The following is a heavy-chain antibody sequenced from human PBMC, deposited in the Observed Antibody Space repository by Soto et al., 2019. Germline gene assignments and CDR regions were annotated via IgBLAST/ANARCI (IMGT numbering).Heavy chain of an antibody. CDR2: ISWDGGST. CDR1: GFTFDDYT. J-gene: IGHJ6*02. Sequence: GSLRLSCAASGFTFDDYTMHWVRQAPGKGLEWVSLISWDGGSTYYADSVKGRFTISRDNSKNSLYLQMNSLRTEDTALYYCAKAHCTNGVCRYYGMDVWGQGTTVTVSS. V-gene: IGHV3-43*01. D-gene: IGHD2-8*01. CDR3: AKAHCTNGVCRYYGMDV.